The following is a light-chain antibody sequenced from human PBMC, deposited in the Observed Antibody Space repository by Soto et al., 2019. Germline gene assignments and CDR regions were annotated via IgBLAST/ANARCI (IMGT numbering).Light chain of an antibody. CDR2: GAS. V-gene: IGKV3-20*01. Sequence: IVLTQSPGSLSLFPGETATLSCRASQSLYNNYLAWYQEKPGQAPRLLIHGASSRPTGIPDRFSGSGSGTDFTLTITRLEPEDFAVYYCQQYSSSRTFGQGTKVDIK. CDR1: QSLYNNY. CDR3: QQYSSSRT. J-gene: IGKJ1*01.